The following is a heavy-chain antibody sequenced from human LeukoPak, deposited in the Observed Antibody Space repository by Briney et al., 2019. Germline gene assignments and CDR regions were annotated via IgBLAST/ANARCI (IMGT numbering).Heavy chain of an antibody. Sequence: SETLSLTCAVYGGSFSGYYWSWIRQPPGKGLEWIGEINHSGSTNYNPSLKSRVTISVDTSKNQFSLKLSSVTAADTAVYYCARSYRYTGLGCFDPWGQGTLVTVSS. CDR3: ARSYRYTGLGCFDP. CDR1: GGSFSGYY. V-gene: IGHV4-34*01. CDR2: INHSGST. J-gene: IGHJ5*02. D-gene: IGHD5-18*01.